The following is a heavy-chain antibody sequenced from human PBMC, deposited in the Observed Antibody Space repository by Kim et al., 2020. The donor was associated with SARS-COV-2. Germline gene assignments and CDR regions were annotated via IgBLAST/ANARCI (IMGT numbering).Heavy chain of an antibody. D-gene: IGHD3-10*01. J-gene: IGHJ6*02. V-gene: IGHV3-30-3*01. Sequence: GGSLRLSCAASGFTFSSCAMHWVRQAPGKGLEWVAVISYDGSNKNYADSVKGRFTISRDNSKNTLYLQMNSLRGEDTALYYCARDQWSRLRGVTYYYYGMDVWGPETTVTISS. CDR3: ARDQWSRLRGVTYYYYGMDV. CDR1: GFTFSSCA. CDR2: ISYDGSNK.